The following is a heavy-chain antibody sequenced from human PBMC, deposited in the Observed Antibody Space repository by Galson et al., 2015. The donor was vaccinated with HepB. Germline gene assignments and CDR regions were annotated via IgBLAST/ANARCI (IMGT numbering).Heavy chain of an antibody. V-gene: IGHV3-74*01. CDR1: GFTFGHYW. J-gene: IGHJ4*02. D-gene: IGHD2-15*01. CDR2: INNDGSGT. Sequence: SLRLSCAASGFTFGHYWMNWVRQAPGKGLVWVSRINNDGSGTIYADSVKGRFTISRDNAKNTLYLQMNSLRAEDTAVYYCTRGGEAATFDYWGQGTLVSVSS. CDR3: TRGGEAATFDY.